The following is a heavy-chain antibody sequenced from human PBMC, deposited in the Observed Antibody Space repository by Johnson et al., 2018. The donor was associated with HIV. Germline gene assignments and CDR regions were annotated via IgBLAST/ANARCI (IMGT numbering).Heavy chain of an antibody. J-gene: IGHJ3*02. V-gene: IGHV3-23*04. CDR1: GFTFSSYA. CDR2: ISGSGGST. CDR3: ARGIPTLPLTGTRGCDI. D-gene: IGHD1-20*01. Sequence: EVHLVESGGGLVQPGGSLRLSCAASGFTFSSYAMTWVRQAPGKGLEWVSSISGSGGSTYYVDSVKGRFTISRDNSKNTLYLQMNSLRAEDTAVYYCARGIPTLPLTGTRGCDIWGQVTMVTVSS.